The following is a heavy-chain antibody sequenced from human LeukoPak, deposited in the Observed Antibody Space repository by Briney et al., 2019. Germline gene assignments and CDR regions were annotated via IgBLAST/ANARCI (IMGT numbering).Heavy chain of an antibody. CDR2: INHSGST. V-gene: IGHV4-34*01. CDR3: ARVPGWRIFDY. D-gene: IGHD2-15*01. Sequence: SETLSLTCTVSGGSISSHYWSWIRQPPGKGLEWIGEINHSGSTNYNPSLKSRVTISVDTSKNQFSLKLSSVTAADTAVYYCARVPGWRIFDYWGQGTLVTVSS. J-gene: IGHJ4*02. CDR1: GGSISSHY.